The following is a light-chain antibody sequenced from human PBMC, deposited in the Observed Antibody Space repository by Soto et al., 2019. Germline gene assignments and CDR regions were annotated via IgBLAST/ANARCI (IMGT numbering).Light chain of an antibody. CDR2: RNN. J-gene: IGLJ2*01. V-gene: IGLV1-47*01. Sequence: QLVLTQSPSASGTPGQRVTISCSGSSSNIGSNYVYWYQQLPGTAPKLLIYRNNQRPSGVPDRFSGSKSGTSASLAISGLRSVDEADYYCAAWDDSLSGVVFGGGTKVTVL. CDR3: AAWDDSLSGVV. CDR1: SSNIGSNY.